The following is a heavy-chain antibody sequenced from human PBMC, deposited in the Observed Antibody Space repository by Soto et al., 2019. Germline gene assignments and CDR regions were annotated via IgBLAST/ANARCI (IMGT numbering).Heavy chain of an antibody. V-gene: IGHV3-23*01. D-gene: IGHD1-7*01. CDR2: SSATSAGR. CDR3: AKDRRAGGNYGFYSDF. J-gene: IGHJ4*02. Sequence: EVQLLESGGGLVQPGGSLTLSCAASGFTFSSYGMTWVRQAPGKGREWVSFSSATSAGRYYADSVKGRFTISRDNSKNTLYLQMSSLRADDTAVYYCAKDRRAGGNYGFYSDFWGQGALVIVSS. CDR1: GFTFSSYG.